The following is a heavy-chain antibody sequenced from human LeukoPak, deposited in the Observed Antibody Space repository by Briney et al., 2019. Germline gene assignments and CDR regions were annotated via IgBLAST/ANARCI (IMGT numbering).Heavy chain of an antibody. Sequence: SETLSLTCLVSGGSISSSPYSGTYYWSWIRQTAGKGLKWIGRMYNSGTTNYNPLLRSRVAISVDTSKNQFSLNLSSVTAADTAVYYCVRGTSRFDSWGQGTLVTVSS. CDR3: VRGTSRFDS. CDR1: GGSISSSPYSGTYY. J-gene: IGHJ5*01. V-gene: IGHV4-61*02. CDR2: MYNSGTT.